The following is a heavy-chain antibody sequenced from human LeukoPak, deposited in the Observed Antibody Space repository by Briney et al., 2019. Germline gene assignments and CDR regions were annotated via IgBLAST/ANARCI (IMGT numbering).Heavy chain of an antibody. V-gene: IGHV1-2*02. J-gene: IGHJ4*02. Sequence: GASVKVSRKPSGYTFTGYYMHWVRQAPGQGLEWMGWINPDSGSAIFAQKFQGRVTMTRDTSTNTAYMELNRLRSDDTAVYYCARDLRGLGDFLDYWGQGTLVTVSS. CDR3: ARDLRGLGDFLDY. D-gene: IGHD3-10*01. CDR2: INPDSGSA. CDR1: GYTFTGYY.